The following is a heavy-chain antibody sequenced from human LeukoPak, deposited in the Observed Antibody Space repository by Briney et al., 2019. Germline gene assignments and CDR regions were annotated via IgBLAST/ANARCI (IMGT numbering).Heavy chain of an antibody. CDR3: ARSIAARIDP. V-gene: IGHV4-59*01. Sequence: SETLSLTCTVSGGSISSYYWSWIRQPPGKGLEWIGYIYYSGSTNCNPSLKSRVTISVDTSKNQFSLKLSSVTAADTAVYYCARSIAARIDPWGQGTLVTVSS. J-gene: IGHJ5*02. CDR1: GGSISSYY. D-gene: IGHD6-6*01. CDR2: IYYSGST.